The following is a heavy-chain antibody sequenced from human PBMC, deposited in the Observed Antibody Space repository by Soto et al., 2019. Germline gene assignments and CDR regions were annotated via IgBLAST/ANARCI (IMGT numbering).Heavy chain of an antibody. V-gene: IGHV3-30-3*01. D-gene: IGHD3-3*01. J-gene: IGHJ4*02. CDR3: ASGPPSYYDFWSGYLGYFDY. CDR2: ISYDGSNK. Sequence: VAVISYDGSNKYYADSVKGRFTISRDNSKNTLYLQMNSLRAEDTAVYYCASGPPSYYDFWSGYLGYFDYWGQGTLVTVSS.